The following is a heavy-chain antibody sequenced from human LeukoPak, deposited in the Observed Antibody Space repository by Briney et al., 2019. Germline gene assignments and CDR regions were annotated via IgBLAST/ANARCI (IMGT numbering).Heavy chain of an antibody. J-gene: IGHJ4*02. CDR3: TTLITMVRGVKDY. CDR1: GFTFSNAW. V-gene: IGHV3-15*01. Sequence: GGSLRLSCAASGFTFSNAWMSWVRQAPGKGLEWVGRIKSKTDGGTTDYAAPVKGRFTISRDDSKNTLYLQMNSLKTEDTAVYYCTTLITMVRGVKDYWGQGTLVTVSS. CDR2: IKSKTDGGTT. D-gene: IGHD3-10*01.